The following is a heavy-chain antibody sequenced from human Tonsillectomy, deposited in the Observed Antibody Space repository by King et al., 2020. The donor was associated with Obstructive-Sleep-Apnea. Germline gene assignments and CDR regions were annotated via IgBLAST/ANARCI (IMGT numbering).Heavy chain of an antibody. V-gene: IGHV3-9*01. CDR2: ISWNSGTI. CDR3: AKDKGRGYSGYFGGGFDM. J-gene: IGHJ3*02. D-gene: IGHD5-12*01. Sequence: VQLVESGGGLVQPGRSLRLSCAASGFTFDDYALHWVRQAPGKGLEWVSGISWNSGTIVYADSVKGRFTISRDNAKNSLHLQLNSLRAEDTALYYCAKDKGRGYSGYFGGGFDMWGQGTLVTVSS. CDR1: GFTFDDYA.